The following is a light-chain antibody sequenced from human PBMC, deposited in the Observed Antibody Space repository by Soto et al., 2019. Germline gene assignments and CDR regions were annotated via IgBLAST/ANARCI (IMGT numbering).Light chain of an antibody. Sequence: QSALTQPASVSGSPGQSITISCTGTSSDVGAYDYVSWYQQHPDKAPKLMIYEVSNRPSGVSNRFSGSKSVNTATLTISRPRAEDEVYFCCSPYTSSSTLLFG. CDR3: SPYTSSSTLL. V-gene: IGLV2-14*03. CDR2: EVS. J-gene: IGLJ3*02. CDR1: SSDVGAYDY.